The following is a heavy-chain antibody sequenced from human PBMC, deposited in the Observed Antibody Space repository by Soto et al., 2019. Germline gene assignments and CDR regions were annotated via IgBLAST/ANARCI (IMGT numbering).Heavy chain of an antibody. D-gene: IGHD2-21*01. Sequence: AGGSLGLSCAASGCTFRTYSVNWVRPAQGKGLEWVSPISSSTSYIYYADSLKGRCTISRDNAKNSLYLQMNSLRADDTAVYYGATHTPYYVWGQGATVTVS. CDR3: ATHTPYYV. CDR2: ISSSTSYI. V-gene: IGHV3-21*01. CDR1: GCTFRTYS. J-gene: IGHJ6*02.